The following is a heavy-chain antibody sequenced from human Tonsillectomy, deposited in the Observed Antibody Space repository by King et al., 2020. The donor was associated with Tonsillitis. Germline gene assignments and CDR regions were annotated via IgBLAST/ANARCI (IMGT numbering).Heavy chain of an antibody. D-gene: IGHD3-10*01. J-gene: IGHJ4*02. Sequence: QLQESGPGLVKPSETLSLTCTVSGGSISSSSYYWGWIRQPPGKGLEWIGSIYYSGSTYYNPSLKSRVTISVDTSKNQFSLKLSSVTAADTAVYYCARHPNPPLWTLDYWGQGTLVTVSS. CDR1: GGSISSSSYY. CDR3: ARHPNPPLWTLDY. CDR2: IYYSGST. V-gene: IGHV4-39*01.